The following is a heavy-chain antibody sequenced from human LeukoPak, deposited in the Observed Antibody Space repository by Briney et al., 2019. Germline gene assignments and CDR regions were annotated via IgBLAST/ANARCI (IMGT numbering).Heavy chain of an antibody. J-gene: IGHJ4*02. D-gene: IGHD5-12*01. CDR2: IYYSGST. CDR3: ARDWGEGYSGYDYGRSYFDY. CDR1: GGSISSYY. V-gene: IGHV4-59*01. Sequence: PSETLSLTCTVSGGSISSYYWSWIRQPPGKGLEWIGYIYYSGSTSYNPSLKSRVTISVDTSKNQFSLKLSSVTAADTAVYYCARDWGEGYSGYDYGRSYFDYWGQGTLVTVSS.